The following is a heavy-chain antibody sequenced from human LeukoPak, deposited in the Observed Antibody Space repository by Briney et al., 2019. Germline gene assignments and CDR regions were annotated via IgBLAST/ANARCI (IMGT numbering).Heavy chain of an antibody. CDR3: ARYGLLRLSEINGFDI. D-gene: IGHD5-18*01. CDR1: GGSFSTYY. V-gene: IGHV4-34*01. CDR2: INHSGST. Sequence: SETLSLTCALYGGSFSTYYWSWIRQAPGKGLEWIGDINHSGSTYYNPSLKSGVTSSLEPSKRQWSLRLSSVTAADTAVYYCARYGLLRLSEINGFDIWGQGTMVTVSS. J-gene: IGHJ3*02.